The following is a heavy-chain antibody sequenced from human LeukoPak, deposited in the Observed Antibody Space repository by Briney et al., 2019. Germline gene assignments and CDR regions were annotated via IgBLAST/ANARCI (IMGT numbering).Heavy chain of an antibody. J-gene: IGHJ5*02. V-gene: IGHV1-18*01. CDR3: ARGKWLLSKYSFDP. CDR2: ISAYNGNT. D-gene: IGHD3-3*01. Sequence: GASVKVSCKASGYTFTSYGISWGRQAPGQGLEWMGWISAYNGNTNYAQKLQGRVTMTTDTSTSTAYMELRSLRSDDTAVYYCARGKWLLSKYSFDPWGQGTLVTVSS. CDR1: GYTFTSYG.